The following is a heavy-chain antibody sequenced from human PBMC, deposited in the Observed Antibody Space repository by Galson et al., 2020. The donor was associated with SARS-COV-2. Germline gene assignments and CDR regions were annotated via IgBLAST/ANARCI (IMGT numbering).Heavy chain of an antibody. Sequence: SGPTLVKLTQTLTLTYTFSGFSLSTSGVGVGWIRQPPGKALEWLALNYWDDDKRYSPSLKSRLTITKDTSKSQVVLTMTNMDPVDTAAYYCAHSGGVIALFDYWGQGTLVTVSS. J-gene: IGHJ4*02. CDR3: AHSGGVIALFDY. CDR2: NYWDDDK. V-gene: IGHV2-5*02. CDR1: GFSLSTSGVG. D-gene: IGHD3-16*02.